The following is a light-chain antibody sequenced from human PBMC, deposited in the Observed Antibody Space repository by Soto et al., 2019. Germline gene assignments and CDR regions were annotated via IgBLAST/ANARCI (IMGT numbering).Light chain of an antibody. CDR3: SSYAGSNNLI. V-gene: IGLV2-8*01. J-gene: IGLJ2*01. CDR1: SSDVGDYKY. Sequence: QSALTQPPSASGSSGQSVSISCTGTSSDVGDYKYVSWYQQHPGKAPKLMIYEVSKRPSGVPDRFSGSKSGNTASLTVSGLQAEDEVDYYCSSYAGSNNLIFGGGTKLTV. CDR2: EVS.